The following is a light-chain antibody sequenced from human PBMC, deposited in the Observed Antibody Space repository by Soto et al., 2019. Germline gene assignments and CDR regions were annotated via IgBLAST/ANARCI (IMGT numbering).Light chain of an antibody. V-gene: IGLV2-14*01. CDR2: DVS. J-gene: IGLJ1*01. CDR1: SSDVGGYNY. Sequence: QSALTQPASVSGSPGQSITISCTGTSSDVGGYNYVSWYQQHPGKATKLMIYDVSNRPSGVSNRFSGSKSGNTASLPISGLQAEDEADYYCSSYTSSSPPYVFGTGTKVTVL. CDR3: SSYTSSSPPYV.